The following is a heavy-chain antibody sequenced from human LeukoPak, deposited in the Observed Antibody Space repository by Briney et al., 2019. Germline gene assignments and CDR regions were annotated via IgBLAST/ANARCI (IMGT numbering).Heavy chain of an antibody. CDR2: ISLDSASI. J-gene: IGHJ6*02. CDR3: TKHITTDATTPFHYGMDV. CDR1: GFTVGRTY. Sequence: KPGGSLRLSCAASGFTVGRTYMSWVRQAPGKGLEWVASISLDSASIYHADSVKGRFTISRDNAKNSLHLQMDCLRAEDTAVYYCTKHITTDATTPFHYGMDVWGQGTTVTVSS. V-gene: IGHV3-21*01. D-gene: IGHD3-22*01.